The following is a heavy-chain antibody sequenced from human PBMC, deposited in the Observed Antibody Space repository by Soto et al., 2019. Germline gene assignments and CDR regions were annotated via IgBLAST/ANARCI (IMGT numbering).Heavy chain of an antibody. CDR3: AKDMRDSSSPQH. V-gene: IGHV3-43*01. J-gene: IGHJ1*01. Sequence: LRLSCAASGFTFSSYSMNWVRQAPGKGLEWVSLISWDGGSTYYADSVKGRFTISRDNSKNSLYLQMNSLRTEDTALYYCAKDMRDSSSPQHWGQGTLVTVSS. D-gene: IGHD6-13*01. CDR2: ISWDGGST. CDR1: GFTFSSYS.